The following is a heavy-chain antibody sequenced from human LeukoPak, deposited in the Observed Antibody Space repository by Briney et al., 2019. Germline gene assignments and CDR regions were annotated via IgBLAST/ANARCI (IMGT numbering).Heavy chain of an antibody. CDR2: INHSGST. D-gene: IGHD3-22*01. CDR3: ARAREPDSSGYYSEEYYFDY. CDR1: GGSFSGYY. J-gene: IGHJ4*02. V-gene: IGHV4-34*01. Sequence: SSETLSLTCAVYGGSFSGYYWSWIRQPPGKGLEWIGEINHSGSTNYNPSLKSRVTISVDTSKNQFSLKLSSVTAADTAVYYCARAREPDSSGYYSEEYYFDYWGQGTLVTVSS.